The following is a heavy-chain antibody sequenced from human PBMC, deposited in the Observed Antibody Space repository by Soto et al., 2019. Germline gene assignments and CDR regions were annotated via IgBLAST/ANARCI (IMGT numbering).Heavy chain of an antibody. CDR2: IIPLFGTA. CDR3: ARDMSNYVNRCDP. V-gene: IGHV1-69*01. J-gene: IGHJ5*02. CDR1: GGTFNNYG. D-gene: IGHD4-4*01. Sequence: QVLLVQSGAEVKKPGSSVKVSCKASGGTFNNYGFSWVRQAPGQGFEWMGGIIPLFGTAHYPQKFQGRVTITADESTSTAYMELSSLRSEDTALYYGARDMSNYVNRCDPWGQGTLVTVSS.